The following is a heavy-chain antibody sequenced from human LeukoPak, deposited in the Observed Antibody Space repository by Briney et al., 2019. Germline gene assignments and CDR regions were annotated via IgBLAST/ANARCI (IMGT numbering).Heavy chain of an antibody. Sequence: GGSLRLSCAASGFTFSSYAMSWVRQAPGKGLEWVSAISGSGGSTYYVDSVKGRFTISRDNSENTLYLQMNSLRAEDTAVYYCAIKGADYYDTYGAFDIWGQGTMVTVSS. CDR3: AIKGADYYDTYGAFDI. CDR2: ISGSGGST. CDR1: GFTFSSYA. D-gene: IGHD3-22*01. J-gene: IGHJ3*02. V-gene: IGHV3-23*01.